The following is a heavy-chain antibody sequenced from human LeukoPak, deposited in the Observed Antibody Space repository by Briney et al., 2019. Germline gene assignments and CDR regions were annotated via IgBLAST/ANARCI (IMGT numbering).Heavy chain of an antibody. V-gene: IGHV4-30-4*01. J-gene: IGHJ4*02. D-gene: IGHD6-19*01. CDR2: TYYSGST. CDR1: GGSISSGDYY. CDR3: AKDTGPGWYEGGYFDY. Sequence: SQTLSLTCTVSGGSISSGDYYWSWIRQPPGKGLEWIGYTYYSGSTYYNPSLKSRVTISVDTSKNQFSLKLSSVTAADTAVYYCAKDTGPGWYEGGYFDYWGQGTLVTVSS.